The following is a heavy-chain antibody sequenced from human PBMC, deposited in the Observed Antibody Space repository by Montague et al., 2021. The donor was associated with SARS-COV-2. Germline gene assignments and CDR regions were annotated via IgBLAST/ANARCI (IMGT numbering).Heavy chain of an antibody. Sequence: SLRLSCAASGFTFSSYAIHWVRQAPGKGLEWVAVISYDGSNKHYADSAKGRFTISRDNSKNTLYLQMNSLRAEDTAVYYCAKDQGDCSSSRCFRGWTYYYYGMDVWGQGTTVTVSS. V-gene: IGHV3-30*18. CDR1: GFTFSSYA. CDR2: ISYDGSNK. J-gene: IGHJ6*02. D-gene: IGHD2-2*01. CDR3: AKDQGDCSSSRCFRGWTYYYYGMDV.